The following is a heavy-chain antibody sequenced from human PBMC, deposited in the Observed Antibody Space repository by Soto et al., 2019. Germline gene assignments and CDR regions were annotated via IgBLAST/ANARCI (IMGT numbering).Heavy chain of an antibody. J-gene: IGHJ5*02. CDR2: ISPRSTFR. Sequence: PGGSLRLSCATSGFGFSDSYMIWIRQAPGKGLEWISYISPRSTFRDYAESVKGRFTISRDSVKNSLYLQMNNLTAGDTGVYYCARGGGGGLFDPWGQGSLVTVSS. V-gene: IGHV3-11*06. D-gene: IGHD2-21*01. CDR1: GFGFSDSY. CDR3: ARGGGGGLFDP.